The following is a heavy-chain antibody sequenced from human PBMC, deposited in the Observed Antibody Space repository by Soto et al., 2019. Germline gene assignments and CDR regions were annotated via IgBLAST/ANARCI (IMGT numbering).Heavy chain of an antibody. CDR2: IYYSGST. CDR3: ARPNPDYYGSGPDAFDI. Sequence: SETLSLTCTVSGGSISSYYWSWIRQPPGKGLEWIGYIYYSGSTNYNPSLKSRVTISVDTSKNQFSLKLSSVTAADTAVYYCARPNPDYYGSGPDAFDIWGQGTMVTVSS. CDR1: GGSISSYY. D-gene: IGHD3-10*01. V-gene: IGHV4-59*08. J-gene: IGHJ3*02.